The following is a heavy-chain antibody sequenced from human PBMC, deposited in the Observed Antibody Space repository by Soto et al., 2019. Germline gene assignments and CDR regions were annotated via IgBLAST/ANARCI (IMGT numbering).Heavy chain of an antibody. CDR2: IVVGSGNT. D-gene: IGHD3-10*01. J-gene: IGHJ4*02. CDR1: GFTFTSSA. Sequence: SVKVSCKASGFTFTSSAVQWVRQARGQRLEWIGWIVVGSGNTNYAQKFQERVTITRDMSTSTAYMELSSLRSEETAVYYCAAEGLWLGEDPGNIDYWGQGTLVTVSS. CDR3: AAEGLWLGEDPGNIDY. V-gene: IGHV1-58*01.